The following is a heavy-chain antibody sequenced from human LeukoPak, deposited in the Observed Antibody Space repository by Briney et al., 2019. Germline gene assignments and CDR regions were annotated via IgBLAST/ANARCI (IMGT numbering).Heavy chain of an antibody. V-gene: IGHV3-30*02. D-gene: IGHD5-18*01. CDR1: GFTFSSYG. J-gene: IGHJ4*02. CDR3: ARADWDTAMIDL. CDR2: IRYDGSNK. Sequence: PGGSLRLSCAASGFTFSSYGMHWVRQAPGKGLEWVAFIRYDGSNKYYADSVKGRFTISRDNSKNTLYLQMNSLRAEETAVYYCARADWDTAMIDLWGQGTLVTVSS.